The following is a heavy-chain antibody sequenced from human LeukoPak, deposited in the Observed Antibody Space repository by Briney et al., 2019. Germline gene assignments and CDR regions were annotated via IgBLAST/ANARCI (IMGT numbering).Heavy chain of an antibody. Sequence: GRSLRLSCAASGFTFSSYGMHWVRQAPGKGLEWVAVISYDGSNKYYADSVKGRFTISRDNSKNTLYLQMNSLRAEDTAVYYCAKALSGAFDIWGQGTMVTVSS. CDR1: GFTFSSYG. D-gene: IGHD3-10*01. V-gene: IGHV3-30*18. CDR2: ISYDGSNK. J-gene: IGHJ3*02. CDR3: AKALSGAFDI.